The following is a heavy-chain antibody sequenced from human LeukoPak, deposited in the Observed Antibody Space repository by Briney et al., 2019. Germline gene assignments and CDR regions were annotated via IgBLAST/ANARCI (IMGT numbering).Heavy chain of an antibody. CDR3: ARDLKLRYFDWLISDY. Sequence: GGSLRLSCAASGFTFSSYSMNWVRQAPGKGLEWVSSISSSSSYIYYADSVKGRFTISRDNAKNSLYLQMNSLRAEDTAVYYCARDLKLRYFDWLISDYWGLGTLVTVSS. CDR2: ISSSSSYI. CDR1: GFTFSSYS. J-gene: IGHJ4*02. V-gene: IGHV3-21*01. D-gene: IGHD3-9*01.